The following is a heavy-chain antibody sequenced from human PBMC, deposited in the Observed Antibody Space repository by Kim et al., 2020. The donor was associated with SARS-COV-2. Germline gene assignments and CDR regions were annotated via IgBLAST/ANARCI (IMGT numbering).Heavy chain of an antibody. Sequence: GGSLRLSCAASGFTFSSYAMSWVRQAPGKGLEWVSAISGSGGSTYYADSVKGRFTISRDNSKNTLYLQMNSLRAEDTAVYYCAKDRGCRWGTYYYGMDVWGQGTTVTVSS. CDR3: AKDRGCRWGTYYYGMDV. J-gene: IGHJ6*02. V-gene: IGHV3-23*01. CDR2: ISGSGGST. D-gene: IGHD3-10*01. CDR1: GFTFSSYA.